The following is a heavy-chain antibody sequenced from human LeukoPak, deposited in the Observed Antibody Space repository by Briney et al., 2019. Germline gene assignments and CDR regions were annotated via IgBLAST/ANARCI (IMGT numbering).Heavy chain of an antibody. CDR1: GGSISSYY. Sequence: SETLSLTCTVSGGSISSYYWSWIRQPPGKGLEWIGYIYYSGSTNYNPSLKSRVTISVDTSKNQFSLKLSSVTAADTAVYYCARGPFVYYGSGSPGYFGYWGQGTLVTVSS. CDR2: IYYSGST. J-gene: IGHJ4*02. D-gene: IGHD3-10*01. CDR3: ARGPFVYYGSGSPGYFGY. V-gene: IGHV4-59*01.